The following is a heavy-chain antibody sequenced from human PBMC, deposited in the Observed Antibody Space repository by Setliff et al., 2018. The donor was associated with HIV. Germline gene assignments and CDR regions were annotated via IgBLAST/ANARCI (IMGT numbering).Heavy chain of an antibody. CDR3: ARIHCSSPSCYDFSLDQ. Sequence: GGSLRLSCATSGFIFTTKWMTWVRQAPGKGLEWVANIKFDGSEKYYVDSVKGRFTISGDNAKKSQSLEMNSLRVEDTALYYCARIHCSSPSCYDFSLDQWGQGTLVTVSS. V-gene: IGHV3-7*01. J-gene: IGHJ4*02. D-gene: IGHD2-2*01. CDR1: GFIFTTKW. CDR2: IKFDGSEK.